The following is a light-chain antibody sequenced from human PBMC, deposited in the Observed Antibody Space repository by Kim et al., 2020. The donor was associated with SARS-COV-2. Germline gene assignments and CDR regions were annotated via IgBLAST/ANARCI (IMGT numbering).Light chain of an antibody. CDR2: DVS. Sequence: QSALTQPPSVSGSPGQSVTISCTGTTSDFGSYNRVSWYQQPPGTPPKLMIYDVSNRPSGVPDRFSGSKSGNTASLTISGLHAEVEADYYCSSYTTTSTWVFGGGTQLTVL. J-gene: IGLJ2*01. V-gene: IGLV2-18*02. CDR1: TSDFGSYNR. CDR3: SSYTTTSTWV.